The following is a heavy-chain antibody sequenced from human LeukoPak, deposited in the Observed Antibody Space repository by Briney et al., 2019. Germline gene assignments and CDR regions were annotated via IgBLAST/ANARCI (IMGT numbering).Heavy chain of an antibody. CDR1: GYTFTSYA. J-gene: IGHJ4*02. D-gene: IGHD2-2*01. Sequence: ASVKVSCKASGYTFTSYAISWVRQAPGQGLEWMGWISAYNGNTNYAQKLQGRVTMTTDTSTSTAYMELRSLRSDDTAVYYCARDRETLQLPATLAFDYWGQGTLVTVSS. CDR3: ARDRETLQLPATLAFDY. CDR2: ISAYNGNT. V-gene: IGHV1-18*01.